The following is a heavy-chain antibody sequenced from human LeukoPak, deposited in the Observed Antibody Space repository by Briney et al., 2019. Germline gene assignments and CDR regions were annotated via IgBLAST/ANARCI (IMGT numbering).Heavy chain of an antibody. D-gene: IGHD3-22*01. Sequence: SETLSLTCTVSGGSISSSSYYWGWIRQPPGKGLEWIGSIYYSGSTYYNPSLKSRVTISVDTSKNQFSLKLSSVTAADTAVYYCARHPSDYSSGYSPFDPWGQGTLVTVSS. CDR3: ARHPSDYSSGYSPFDP. CDR1: GGSISSSSYY. J-gene: IGHJ5*02. CDR2: IYYSGST. V-gene: IGHV4-39*01.